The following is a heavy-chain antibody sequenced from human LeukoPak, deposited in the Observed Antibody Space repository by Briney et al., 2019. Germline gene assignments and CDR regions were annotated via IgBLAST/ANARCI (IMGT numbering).Heavy chain of an antibody. Sequence: GESLRISCKGSGYSFSSYWMSWVRQAPGKGLEWVANIKQDGSGKYYVDSVKGRFTISRDNAKNSLYLQMNSLRAEDTAVYYCARDGSSGWYGSQKYYYYGMDVWGQGTTVTVSS. CDR3: ARDGSSGWYGSQKYYYYGMDV. CDR2: IKQDGSGK. CDR1: GYSFSSYW. D-gene: IGHD6-19*01. J-gene: IGHJ6*02. V-gene: IGHV3-7*03.